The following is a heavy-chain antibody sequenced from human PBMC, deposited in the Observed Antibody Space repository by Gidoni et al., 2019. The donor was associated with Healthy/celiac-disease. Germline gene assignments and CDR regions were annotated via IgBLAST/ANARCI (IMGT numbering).Heavy chain of an antibody. Sequence: VQLVESGGGVVQPGGSLRLSCAASGFTFSSYGMHWVRQAQGKGLEWVAVIWYDGSNKYYADSVKGRFTISRDNSKNTLYLQMNSLRAEDTAVYYCARGLQQLVSYFDYWGQGTLVTVSS. J-gene: IGHJ4*02. D-gene: IGHD6-13*01. CDR1: GFTFSSYG. CDR3: ARGLQQLVSYFDY. V-gene: IGHV3-33*01. CDR2: IWYDGSNK.